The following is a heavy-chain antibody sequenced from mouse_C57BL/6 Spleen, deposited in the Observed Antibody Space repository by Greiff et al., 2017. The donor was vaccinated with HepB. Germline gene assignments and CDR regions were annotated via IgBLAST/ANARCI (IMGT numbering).Heavy chain of an antibody. CDR1: GFNIKDYY. CDR3: ARDYGSSYDDY. J-gene: IGHJ2*01. D-gene: IGHD1-1*01. CDR2: IDPEDGET. V-gene: IGHV14-2*01. Sequence: VHVKQSEAELVKPGASVKLSCTASGFNIKDYYMHWVKQRTEQGLEWIGRIDPEDGETKYAPKFQGKATITADTSSNTAYLQLSSLTSEDTAVYYCARDYGSSYDDYWGQGTTLTVSS.